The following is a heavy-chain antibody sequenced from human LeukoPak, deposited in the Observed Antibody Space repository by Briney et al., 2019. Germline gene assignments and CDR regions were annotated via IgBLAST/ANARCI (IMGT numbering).Heavy chain of an antibody. CDR3: ASDLVGANPY. D-gene: IGHD1-26*01. V-gene: IGHV3-30-3*01. J-gene: IGHJ4*02. CDR1: GFTFSSYA. CDR2: ISYDGSNK. Sequence: PGGSLRLSCAASGFTFSSYAMHWVRQAPGKGLEWVAVISYDGSNKYYADSVKGRFTISRDNSKNTLYLQMNSLRAEDTAVYYCASDLVGANPYWGQGTLVTVSS.